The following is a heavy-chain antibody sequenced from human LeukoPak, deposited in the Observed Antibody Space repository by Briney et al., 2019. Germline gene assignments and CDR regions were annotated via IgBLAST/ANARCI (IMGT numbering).Heavy chain of an antibody. V-gene: IGHV3-74*01. CDR1: GFTFSNDW. Sequence: GGSLRLSCAVSGFTFSNDWMHWVRQAPGKGLLWVSRISGDGTTTNYADSVKGRFTISRDNAKNMLYLQMDSLRAEDTAVYYCAGTLSFDYWGQGTLVTVSS. J-gene: IGHJ4*02. CDR3: AGTLSFDY. D-gene: IGHD3-16*01. CDR2: ISGDGTTT.